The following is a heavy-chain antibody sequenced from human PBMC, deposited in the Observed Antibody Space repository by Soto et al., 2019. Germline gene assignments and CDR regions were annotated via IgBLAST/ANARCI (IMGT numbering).Heavy chain of an antibody. CDR2: ISSSGSTI. CDR1: GFTFSSYE. Sequence: EVQLVESGGGLVQPGGSLRLSCAASGFTFSSYEMNWVRQAPGKGQEWVSYISSSGSTIYYADSVKGRFTISRDSAKNSLYLQMNSLRAEDTAVYYCAREGYGDYVYYYGMDVWGQGTKVTVS. V-gene: IGHV3-48*03. J-gene: IGHJ6*02. CDR3: AREGYGDYVYYYGMDV. D-gene: IGHD4-17*01.